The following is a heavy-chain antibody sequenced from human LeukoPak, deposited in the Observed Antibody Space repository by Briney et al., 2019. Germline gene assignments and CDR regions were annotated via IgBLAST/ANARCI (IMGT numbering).Heavy chain of an antibody. J-gene: IGHJ4*02. Sequence: SETLSLTCTVSGGSLSSYYWSWIRQPAGKGLEWIGRIYTSGSTNYNPSLKSRVTISVDKSKNQFSLKLSSVTAADTAVYYCARDRTYYDSSGYIDYWGQGTLVTVSS. CDR1: GGSLSSYY. V-gene: IGHV4-4*07. CDR3: ARDRTYYDSSGYIDY. D-gene: IGHD3-22*01. CDR2: IYTSGST.